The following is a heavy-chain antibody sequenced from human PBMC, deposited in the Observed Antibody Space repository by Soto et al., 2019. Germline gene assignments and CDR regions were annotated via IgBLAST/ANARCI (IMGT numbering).Heavy chain of an antibody. CDR3: AKGATTSCFSPFDT. D-gene: IGHD2-2*01. J-gene: IGHJ3*02. CDR2: ISWNSGNI. V-gene: IGHV3-9*01. CDR1: AFSFDDYA. Sequence: ESGGGLVQPGRSLRLSCAASAFSFDDYAMHWVRQVPGKGLEWVSGISWNSGNIVYADSVKGRFTISRDNAKHTLYLQMNSLKTEDTAVYYCAKGATTSCFSPFDTWGQGTMVTVSS.